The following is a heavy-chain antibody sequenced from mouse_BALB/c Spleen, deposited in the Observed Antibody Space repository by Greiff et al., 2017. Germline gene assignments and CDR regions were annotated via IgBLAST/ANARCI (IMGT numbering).Heavy chain of an antibody. CDR2: IRNKANGYTT. J-gene: IGHJ1*01. Sequence: EVMLVESGGGLVQPGGSLRLSCATSGFTFTDYYMSWVRQPPGKALEWLGFIRNKANGYTTEYSASVKGRFTISRDNSQSILYLQMNTLRAEDSATYYCARCYYGSSYNWYFDVWGAGTTVTVSS. D-gene: IGHD1-1*01. CDR3: ARCYYGSSYNWYFDV. CDR1: GFTFTDYY. V-gene: IGHV7-3*02.